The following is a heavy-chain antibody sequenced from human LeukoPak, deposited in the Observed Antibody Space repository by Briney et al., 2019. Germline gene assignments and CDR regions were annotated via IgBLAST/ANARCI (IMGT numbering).Heavy chain of an antibody. CDR1: GFTFSIYG. CDR2: IRHDESNN. J-gene: IGHJ4*02. CDR3: ARAPSYDFWSGYYIDY. V-gene: IGHV3-30*02. D-gene: IGHD3-3*01. Sequence: PGGSLRLSCAASGFTFSIYGMHWVRQAPGKGLEWVAFIRHDESNNYYADSVKGRFTISRDTSDNTLYLQLNSLRAEDTAVYYCARAPSYDFWSGYYIDYWGQGTLVTVSS.